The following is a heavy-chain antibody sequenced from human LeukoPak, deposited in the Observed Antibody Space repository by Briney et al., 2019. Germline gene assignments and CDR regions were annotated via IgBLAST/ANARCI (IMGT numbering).Heavy chain of an antibody. D-gene: IGHD2-2*01. CDR1: GYTFTSYG. J-gene: IGHJ3*02. CDR3: ARDIVVVPALYAFDI. V-gene: IGHV1-18*01. CDR2: ISAYNGNT. Sequence: ASVKVSCKASGYTFTSYGISWVRQAPGQGLEWMGWISAYNGNTNYAQKLQGRVTITADESTSTAYMELSSLRSEDTAVYYCARDIVVVPALYAFDIWGQGTMVTVSS.